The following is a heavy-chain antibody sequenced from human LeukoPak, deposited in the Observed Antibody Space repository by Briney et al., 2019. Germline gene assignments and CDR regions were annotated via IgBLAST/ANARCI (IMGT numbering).Heavy chain of an antibody. Sequence: SETLSLTCTVSGCSISSYYWSWIRQPPGKGLEWIGYIYYSGSTNYNPPLKSRVTISVDTSKNQFSLKLSSVTAADTAVYYCARGKWELGTFDYWGQGTLVTVSS. V-gene: IGHV4-59*08. CDR3: ARGKWELGTFDY. J-gene: IGHJ4*02. D-gene: IGHD1-26*01. CDR2: IYYSGST. CDR1: GCSISSYY.